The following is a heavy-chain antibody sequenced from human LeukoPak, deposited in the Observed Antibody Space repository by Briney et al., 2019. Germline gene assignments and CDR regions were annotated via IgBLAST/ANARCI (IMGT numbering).Heavy chain of an antibody. CDR1: GVTFCGYY. J-gene: IGHJ4*02. CDR2: INNSRST. CDR3: ASYWGGYCSSTSCYREGFDY. Sequence: PSETLSLTCAVYGVTFCGYYWSWLRQPPGKGLEWMGEINNSRSTNYNPSLKRRVTTTVNTTKTQFSLKLSSVTAADTAVYYCASYWGGYCSSTSCYREGFDYWGQGTLVTVSS. D-gene: IGHD2-2*01. V-gene: IGHV4-34*01.